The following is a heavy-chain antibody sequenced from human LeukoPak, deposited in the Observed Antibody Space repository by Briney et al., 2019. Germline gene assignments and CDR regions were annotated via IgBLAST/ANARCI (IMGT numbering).Heavy chain of an antibody. V-gene: IGHV4-38-2*02. CDR1: GYSISSGYY. J-gene: IGHJ3*02. Sequence: PSETLSLTCTVSGYSISSGYYWGWIRQPPGKGLEWIGSIYHSGSTYYNPSLKSRVTISVDTSKNQFSLKLSSVIAADTAVYYCATEYYDFWSGRPNAFDIWGQGTMVTVSS. D-gene: IGHD3-3*01. CDR3: ATEYYDFWSGRPNAFDI. CDR2: IYHSGST.